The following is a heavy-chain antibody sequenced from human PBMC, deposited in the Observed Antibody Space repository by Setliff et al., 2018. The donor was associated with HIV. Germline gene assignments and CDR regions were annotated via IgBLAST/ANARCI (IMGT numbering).Heavy chain of an antibody. CDR2: INGDGNKK. V-gene: IGHV3-7*03. Sequence: GGSLRLSCAASGFTFNDFWMYWVRQSPGKGLEWVANINGDGNKKYYVASVKGRFTTSRDNAKSLLYLQMNSLRAEDTAVYYCAKGIEMATIMSAFDIWSQGTMVTVSS. J-gene: IGHJ3*02. CDR3: AKGIEMATIMSAFDI. CDR1: GFTFNDFW. D-gene: IGHD5-12*01.